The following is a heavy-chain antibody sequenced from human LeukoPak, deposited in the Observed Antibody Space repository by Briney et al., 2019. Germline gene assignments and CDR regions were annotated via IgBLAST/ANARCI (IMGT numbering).Heavy chain of an antibody. CDR3: ARRGWLVGDYAFDI. V-gene: IGHV3-33*01. D-gene: IGHD6-19*01. Sequence: GGSLRLSCAASGFTFSNYGMHWVRQAPGKGLEWVAVIWYDGNNKYYADSVKGRFTISRDNSKNTLYLQMNSLRAEDTAVYYCARRGWLVGDYAFDIWGQGTMVTVSS. CDR2: IWYDGNNK. J-gene: IGHJ3*02. CDR1: GFTFSNYG.